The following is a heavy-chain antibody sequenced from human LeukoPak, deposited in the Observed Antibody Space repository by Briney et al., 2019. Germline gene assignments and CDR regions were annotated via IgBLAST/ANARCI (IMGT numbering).Heavy chain of an antibody. CDR1: GFTVSSNY. J-gene: IGHJ6*04. CDR2: IYSFGST. D-gene: IGHD3-16*01. CDR3: ARGGEDV. V-gene: IGHV3-53*01. Sequence: GGSLRLSCTASGFTVSSNYMNWVRQAPGKGLEWVSVIYSFGSTYYVDSVKGRFTISRDDSKNTLYLQMNSLRAEDTAVYYCARGGEDVWGKGTTVTVSS.